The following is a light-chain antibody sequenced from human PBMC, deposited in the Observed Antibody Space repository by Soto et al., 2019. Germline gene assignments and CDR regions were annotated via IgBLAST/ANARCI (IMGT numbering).Light chain of an antibody. CDR1: SGTIASNY. CDR2: EDD. CDR3: QSYDSDTVI. V-gene: IGLV6-57*01. J-gene: IGLJ2*01. Sequence: NFMLTQPHAMSESPGKTVTISCTRSSGTIASNYVYWYQQRPDSSPTIVMYEDDQRSSGVPDRFSGSIDRSSNSASLTISGLKSEGEADYYCQSYDSDTVIFGGGTKLTVL.